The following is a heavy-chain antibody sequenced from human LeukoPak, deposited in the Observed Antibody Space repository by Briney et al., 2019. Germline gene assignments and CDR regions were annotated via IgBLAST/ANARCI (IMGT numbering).Heavy chain of an antibody. J-gene: IGHJ4*02. CDR2: IYTSGST. CDR3: ARDFHPSYYYGSGSYTD. Sequence: KTSETLSLTCTVSGGSISSYYWSWIRQPAGKGLEWIGRIYTSGSTNYNPSLKSRVTMSVDTSKNQFSLKLSSVTAADTAVYYCARDFHPSYYYGSGSYTDWGQGTLVTVSS. V-gene: IGHV4-4*07. CDR1: GGSISSYY. D-gene: IGHD3-10*01.